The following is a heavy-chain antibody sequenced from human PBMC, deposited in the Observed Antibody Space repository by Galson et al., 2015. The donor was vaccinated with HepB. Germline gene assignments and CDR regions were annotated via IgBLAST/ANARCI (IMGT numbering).Heavy chain of an antibody. V-gene: IGHV3-30*18. CDR3: AKMRPWFGELLEEYYFDY. Sequence: SLRLSCAASGFTFSSYGMHWVRQAPGKGLEWVAVISYDGSNKYYADSVKGRFTISRDNSKNTLYLQMNSLRAEDTAVYYCAKMRPWFGELLEEYYFDYWGQGTLVTVSS. J-gene: IGHJ4*02. CDR2: ISYDGSNK. D-gene: IGHD3-10*01. CDR1: GFTFSSYG.